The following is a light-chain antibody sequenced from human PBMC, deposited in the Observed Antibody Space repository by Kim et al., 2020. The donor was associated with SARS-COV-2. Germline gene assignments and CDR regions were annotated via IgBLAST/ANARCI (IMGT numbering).Light chain of an antibody. CDR1: SSNIGSNY. CDR3: AAWDDSLSGRLV. J-gene: IGLJ2*01. Sequence: QSVLTQPPSASGTPGQRVTISCSGSSSNIGSNYVYWYQQLPGTAPKLLIYRNNQRPSGVPDRFSGSKSGTSASLAISGLRSEDEADYYCAAWDDSLSGRLVFGGGTQLTVL. V-gene: IGLV1-47*01. CDR2: RNN.